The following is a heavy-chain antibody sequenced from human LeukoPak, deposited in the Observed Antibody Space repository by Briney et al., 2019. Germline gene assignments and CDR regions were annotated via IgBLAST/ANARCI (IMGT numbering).Heavy chain of an antibody. V-gene: IGHV1-18*01. J-gene: IGHJ6*01. CDR3: SRDGGSHSHYGMDV. CDR2: ISPYNGNT. D-gene: IGHD2-15*01. Sequence: ASVKVSCKASGYTFTSYAISWVRQAPGQGLEWMGWISPYNGNTNYAQKLQGRVTMTTDTSTSTAYMELRSLRSDATAVYYCSRDGGSHSHYGMDVWGQRTTVTVSS. CDR1: GYTFTSYA.